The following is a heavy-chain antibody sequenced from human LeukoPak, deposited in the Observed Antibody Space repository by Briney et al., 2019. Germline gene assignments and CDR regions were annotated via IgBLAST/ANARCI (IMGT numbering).Heavy chain of an antibody. D-gene: IGHD2-8*01. Sequence: PSETLSLTCTVSGGSISSYYWSWIRQPPGKGLEWIGYIYYSGSTNYNPSLKSRVTISVDTSKNQFSLKLSSVTAADTAVYYCAREKGGLMGTYFDYWGQGALVTVSS. CDR3: AREKGGLMGTYFDY. J-gene: IGHJ4*02. V-gene: IGHV4-59*12. CDR1: GGSISSYY. CDR2: IYYSGST.